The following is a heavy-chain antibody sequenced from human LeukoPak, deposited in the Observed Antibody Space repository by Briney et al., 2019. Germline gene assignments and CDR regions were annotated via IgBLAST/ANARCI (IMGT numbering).Heavy chain of an antibody. J-gene: IGHJ4*02. V-gene: IGHV3-23*01. CDR1: GFTFSNYA. CDR2: ISAGGGSA. Sequence: GGSLRLSCAVSGFTFSNYAMSWVRQAPGKGLEWVSTISAGGGSAYYADSVRGRFTISRDNSKNTLYLQMNSLRAEDTAVYYCAKDRLSNGDPAGYWGQGTLVTVSS. CDR3: AKDRLSNGDPAGY. D-gene: IGHD4-17*01.